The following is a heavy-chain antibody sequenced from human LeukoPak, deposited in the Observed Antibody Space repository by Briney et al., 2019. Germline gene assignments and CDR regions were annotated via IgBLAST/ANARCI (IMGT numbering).Heavy chain of an antibody. Sequence: GASVKVPCRAFGYTFTGYFLHWVRQAPGQGLEWMGWINPNSGGTNYAQKFQGRVTMTRETSISTTSMELSGLRSDDTAVYYCARENGAYCSGGSCYDAFDIWGQGTMVTVSS. J-gene: IGHJ3*02. CDR3: ARENGAYCSGGSCYDAFDI. CDR1: GYTFTGYF. D-gene: IGHD2-15*01. CDR2: INPNSGGT. V-gene: IGHV1-2*02.